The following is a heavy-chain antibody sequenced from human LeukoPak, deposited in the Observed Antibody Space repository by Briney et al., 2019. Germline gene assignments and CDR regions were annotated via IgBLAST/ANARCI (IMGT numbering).Heavy chain of an antibody. CDR2: INHSGST. CDR1: GGSFSGYY. J-gene: IGHJ4*02. D-gene: IGHD4-17*01. CDR3: ARDHGYGDYGLDY. Sequence: SSETLSLTCAVYGGSFSGYYWSWIRQPPGKGLEWIGEINHSGSTNYNPSLKSRVTISVDTSKNQFSLKLSSVTAADTAAYYCARDHGYGDYGLDYWGQGILVTVSS. V-gene: IGHV4-34*01.